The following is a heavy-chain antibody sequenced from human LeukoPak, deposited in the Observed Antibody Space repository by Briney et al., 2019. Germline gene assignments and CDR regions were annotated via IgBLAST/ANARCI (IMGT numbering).Heavy chain of an antibody. J-gene: IGHJ3*02. D-gene: IGHD6-19*01. CDR1: GGSISTYY. V-gene: IGHV4-59*01. CDR2: ISYSGTT. Sequence: SETLSLTCTVSGGSISTYYWSWVRQPPGKGLEWLGYISYSGTTTYSPSLESRVTISLDTSKNQFSLRLTSLTAADTAVYYFARAFSAWPHACDIWGQGTMVTVSS. CDR3: ARAFSAWPHACDI.